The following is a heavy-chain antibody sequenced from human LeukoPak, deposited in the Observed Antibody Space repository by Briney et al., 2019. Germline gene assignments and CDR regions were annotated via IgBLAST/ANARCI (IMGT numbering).Heavy chain of an antibody. V-gene: IGHV6-1*01. J-gene: IGHJ6*02. D-gene: IGHD2-15*01. CDR2: TYYRSKWYN. Sequence: SQTLSLTCAISGDSVSSNSAAWNLIRQSPSRGLEWLGRTYYRSKWYNDYAVSVKSRITINPDTSKNQFSLQLNSVTPEDTAVYYCARGRHCSGGSCSSGYYYGMDVSGQATTLTVSS. CDR1: GDSVSSNSAA. CDR3: ARGRHCSGGSCSSGYYYGMDV.